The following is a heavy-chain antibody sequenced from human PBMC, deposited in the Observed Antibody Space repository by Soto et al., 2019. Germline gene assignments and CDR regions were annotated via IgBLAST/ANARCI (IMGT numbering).Heavy chain of an antibody. Sequence: SYRPAISRALCSGTCNVSFCAGIRQHPGEWLECSGEINHSGSTNYTPSLKSRVTISVDTSKNQFSLKLSSVTAADTAVYYCARGPRGYDFWSGYANPKYNWFAPWGQGTLVTVSS. D-gene: IGHD3-3*01. V-gene: IGHV4-34*01. CDR3: ARGPRGYDFWSGYANPKYNWFAP. CDR1: SGTCNVSF. CDR2: INHSGST. J-gene: IGHJ5*02.